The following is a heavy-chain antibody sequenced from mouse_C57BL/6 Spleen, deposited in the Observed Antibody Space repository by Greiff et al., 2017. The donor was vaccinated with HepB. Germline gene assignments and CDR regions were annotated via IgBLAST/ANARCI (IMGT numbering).Heavy chain of an antibody. CDR2: IYPGDGDT. V-gene: IGHV1-80*01. CDR1: GYAFSSYW. D-gene: IGHD2-4*01. Sequence: QVQLQQSGAELVKPGASVKISCKASGYAFSSYWMNWVKQRPGKGLEWIGQIYPGDGDTNYNGKFKGKATLTADKSSSTAYMQLSSLTSEDSAVYFCARSGPYDSYFDYWGQGTTLTVSS. J-gene: IGHJ2*01. CDR3: ARSGPYDSYFDY.